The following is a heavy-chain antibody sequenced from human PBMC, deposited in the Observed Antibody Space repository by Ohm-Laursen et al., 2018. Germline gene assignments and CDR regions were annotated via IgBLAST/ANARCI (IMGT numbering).Heavy chain of an antibody. Sequence: SLRLSCAASGFTFSDYYMSWIRQAPGKGLERVSYISSSGSTIYYADSVKGRFTISRDNAKNSLYLQMNSLRAEDTAVYYCASLKPPLYYYGMDVWGQGTTVTVSS. CDR3: ASLKPPLYYYGMDV. CDR1: GFTFSDYY. J-gene: IGHJ6*02. CDR2: ISSSGSTI. V-gene: IGHV3-11*01.